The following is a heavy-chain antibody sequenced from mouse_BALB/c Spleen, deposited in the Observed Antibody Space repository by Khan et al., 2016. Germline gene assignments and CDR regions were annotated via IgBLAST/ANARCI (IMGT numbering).Heavy chain of an antibody. J-gene: IGHJ4*01. CDR2: INTETGEP. CDR1: GYTFTDYS. Sequence: QIQLVQSGPELKKPGETVKISCKASGYTFTDYSMHWVKQAPGKGLKWMGWINTETGEPTYADDFKGRFAFSLETSASTAYLQINNLKNEDTATYFCARERSHAMDYWGQGTSVTVSS. V-gene: IGHV9-2-1*01. CDR3: ARERSHAMDY.